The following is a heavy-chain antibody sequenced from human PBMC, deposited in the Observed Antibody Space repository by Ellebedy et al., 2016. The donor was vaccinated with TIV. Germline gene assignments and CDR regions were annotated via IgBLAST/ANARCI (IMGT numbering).Heavy chain of an antibody. V-gene: IGHV3-7*01. CDR1: GFTFSDFH. D-gene: IGHD3-10*01. Sequence: GESLKISCAASGFTFSDFHMHWVRQAPGKGLEWVANIRQDGSRVNYVDSVKGRFTISRDNAKNSLHLQMNGLRAEDTAVYYCARDSGSGAFDIWGQGTLVTVSS. CDR2: IRQDGSRV. CDR3: ARDSGSGAFDI. J-gene: IGHJ3*02.